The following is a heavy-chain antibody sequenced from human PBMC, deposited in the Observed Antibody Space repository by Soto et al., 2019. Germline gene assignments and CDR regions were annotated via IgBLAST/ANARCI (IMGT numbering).Heavy chain of an antibody. CDR3: ARDGDEYSSSSTAFDY. V-gene: IGHV1-2*04. Sequence: VSGKVSCKASGYTFTGYYMHWVRQAPGQGLEWMGWINPNSGGTNYAQKFQGWVTMTRDTSISTAYMELSRLRSDDTAVYYCARDGDEYSSSSTAFDYWGQGTLVTVSS. CDR1: GYTFTGYY. J-gene: IGHJ4*02. D-gene: IGHD6-6*01. CDR2: INPNSGGT.